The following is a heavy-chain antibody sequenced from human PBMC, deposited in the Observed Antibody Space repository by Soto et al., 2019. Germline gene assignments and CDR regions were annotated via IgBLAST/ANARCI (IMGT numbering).Heavy chain of an antibody. CDR1: GGTFSSYA. D-gene: IGHD1-26*01. V-gene: IGHV1-69*12. Sequence: QVQLVQSGAEVKKPGSSVKVSCKASGGTFSSYAISWGRQAPGQGLEWMGGIIPIFGAADYAQKFQGRVTITADESTSTAYMELSNLRSEDTAVYYCASHSGRSPVGQYYYGMDVWGQGTTVTVSS. CDR2: IIPIFGAA. CDR3: ASHSGRSPVGQYYYGMDV. J-gene: IGHJ6*02.